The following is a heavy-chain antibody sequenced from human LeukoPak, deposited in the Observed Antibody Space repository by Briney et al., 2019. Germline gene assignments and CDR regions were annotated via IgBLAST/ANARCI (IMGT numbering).Heavy chain of an antibody. CDR2: ITWDSESI. V-gene: IGHV3-9*01. J-gene: IGHJ6*03. Sequence: GRSLRLSCTASGFSFGDYAMHWVRQTAGKGLEWVSGITWDSESIAYADSVEGRFTISRDNAKNSLYLQMNSLRDEDTALYYCAKGGGGRLVYYFYMDVWGKGTTVTVSS. D-gene: IGHD5-12*01. CDR3: AKGGGGRLVYYFYMDV. CDR1: GFSFGDYA.